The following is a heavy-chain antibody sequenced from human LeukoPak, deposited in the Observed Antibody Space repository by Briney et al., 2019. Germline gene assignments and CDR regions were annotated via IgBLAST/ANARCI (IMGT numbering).Heavy chain of an antibody. V-gene: IGHV1-18*01. Sequence: ASVKVSCKASGHTFTSYGISWVRQAPGQGLEWMGWISAYNGNTNYAQKLQGRVTMTTDTSTSTAYMELRSLRSDDTAVYYCARDGSPNQSWGNWFDPWGQGTLVTVSS. J-gene: IGHJ5*02. D-gene: IGHD7-27*01. CDR3: ARDGSPNQSWGNWFDP. CDR1: GHTFTSYG. CDR2: ISAYNGNT.